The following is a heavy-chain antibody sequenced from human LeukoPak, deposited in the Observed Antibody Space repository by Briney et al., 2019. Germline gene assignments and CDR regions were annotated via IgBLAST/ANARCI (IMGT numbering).Heavy chain of an antibody. J-gene: IGHJ4*02. CDR2: ISYDGTNK. D-gene: IGHD6-13*01. V-gene: IGHV3-30-3*01. Sequence: PGGSLRLSCAVFGFTFSGYTMHWVRQAPGKGLEWVAVISYDGTNKHYADSARGRFTISRDDSKNTLYLQMNSLRPEDTALYYCARGGSSWYDPTDYWGQGTLVTVSS. CDR3: ARGGSSWYDPTDY. CDR1: GFTFSGYT.